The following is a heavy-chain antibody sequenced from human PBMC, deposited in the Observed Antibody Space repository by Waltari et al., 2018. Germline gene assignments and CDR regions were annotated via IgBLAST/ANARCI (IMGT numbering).Heavy chain of an antibody. V-gene: IGHV1-18*04. Sequence: QVQLVQSGAEVRKPGASVKVSCEASGYTFTHYGIPWVRQAPGQGLEWMGWISADTGDSYYAQNFQRRFTMTIDTSTNTAYMELRSLRSDDTAFYYCARGQDYYFDYWGQGTLVTLSS. CDR3: ARGQDYYFDY. D-gene: IGHD2-15*01. J-gene: IGHJ4*02. CDR2: ISADTGDS. CDR1: GYTFTHYG.